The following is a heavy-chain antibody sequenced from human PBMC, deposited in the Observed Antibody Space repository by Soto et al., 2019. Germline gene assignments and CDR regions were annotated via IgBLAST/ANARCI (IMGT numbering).Heavy chain of an antibody. V-gene: IGHV4-39*01. Sequence: QLQLQESGPGLVKPSETLSLTCTVSGGSISSSSYYWGWIRQPPGKGLEWIGSIYYSGSTYYNPSLKSRVTISVDTSKNQLSLKLSSVTAADTAVYYCARPEARTTNFDYWGQGTLVTVSS. CDR1: GGSISSSSYY. D-gene: IGHD1-1*01. CDR2: IYYSGST. CDR3: ARPEARTTNFDY. J-gene: IGHJ4*02.